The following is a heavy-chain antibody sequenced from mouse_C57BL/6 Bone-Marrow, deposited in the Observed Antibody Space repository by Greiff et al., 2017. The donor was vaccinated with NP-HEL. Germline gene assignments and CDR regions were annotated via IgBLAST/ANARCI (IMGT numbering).Heavy chain of an antibody. CDR3: ARSYYYGSSLYYYAKDY. Sequence: VQLQQSGAELARPGASVKLSCKASGYTFTSYGISWVKQRTGQGLEWIGEIYPRSGNTYYNEKFKGKATLTADKSSSTAYMELRRLTSEDSAVYFCARSYYYGSSLYYYAKDYWGQGTSVTVSS. CDR1: GYTFTSYG. D-gene: IGHD1-1*01. J-gene: IGHJ4*01. CDR2: IYPRSGNT. V-gene: IGHV1-81*01.